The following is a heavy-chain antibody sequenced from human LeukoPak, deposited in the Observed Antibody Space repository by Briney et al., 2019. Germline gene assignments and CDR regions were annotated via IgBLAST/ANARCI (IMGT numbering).Heavy chain of an antibody. CDR1: GFTFDDYG. V-gene: IGHV3-20*04. Sequence: GGSLRLSCAASGFTFDDYGMSWVRQAPGKGLEWVSGINWNGGSTSYADSVKGRFTISRDNAKNSLYLQMNSLRAEDTALYYCARERKEHGYNCLDYWGQGTLVTVSS. D-gene: IGHD5-24*01. CDR3: ARERKEHGYNCLDY. CDR2: INWNGGST. J-gene: IGHJ4*02.